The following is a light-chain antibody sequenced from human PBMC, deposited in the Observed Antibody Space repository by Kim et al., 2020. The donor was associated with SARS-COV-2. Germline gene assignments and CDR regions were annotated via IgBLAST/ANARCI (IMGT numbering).Light chain of an antibody. CDR2: GKN. Sequence: SSELTQDPAVSVALGQTVRITCQGDSLRSYYASWYQQKPGQAPLLVIYGKNNRPSGIPDRFSGSSSGNTASLTITGAQAEDEADYYCNSRASSGNHLLYV. J-gene: IGLJ1*01. CDR1: SLRSYY. V-gene: IGLV3-19*01. CDR3: NSRASSGNHLLYV.